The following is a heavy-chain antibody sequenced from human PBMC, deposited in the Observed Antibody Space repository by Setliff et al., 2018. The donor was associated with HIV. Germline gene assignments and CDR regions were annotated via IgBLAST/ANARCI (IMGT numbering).Heavy chain of an antibody. CDR1: GGSFSGYY. CDR2: INDSGDT. CDR3: TRGPARRYPGSTVYGL. J-gene: IGHJ1*01. Sequence: PSETLSLTCAVYGGSFSGYYWNWIRQSPGKGLEWIGEINDSGDTKYEPSLMSRLSMSVEKSKNEFSLKVTSLTAADTAVYFCTRGPARRYPGSTVYGLWGQGTPVTVSS. V-gene: IGHV4-34*01. D-gene: IGHD1-26*01.